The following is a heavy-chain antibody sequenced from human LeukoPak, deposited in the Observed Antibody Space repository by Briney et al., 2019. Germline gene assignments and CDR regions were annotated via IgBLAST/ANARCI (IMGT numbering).Heavy chain of an antibody. CDR3: ARVAYDSSGYPFDY. J-gene: IGHJ4*02. CDR1: GFTFSGFW. D-gene: IGHD3-22*01. V-gene: IGHV3-7*03. Sequence: PGGSLRLSCAVSGFTFSGFWMSWSRQAPGKGLEWVASMNSDGSEGYYADVVKGRFTISRDNAKNSLYLQINSLRAEDTAVYYCARVAYDSSGYPFDYWGRGTLVTVSS. CDR2: MNSDGSEG.